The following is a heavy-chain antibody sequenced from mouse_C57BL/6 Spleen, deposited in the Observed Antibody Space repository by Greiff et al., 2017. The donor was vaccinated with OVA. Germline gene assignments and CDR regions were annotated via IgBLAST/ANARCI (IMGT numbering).Heavy chain of an antibody. CDR2: ISYDGSN. V-gene: IGHV3-6*01. CDR3: AREGKSYQSNAMDY. D-gene: IGHD2-12*01. Sequence: EVKLQESGPGLVKPSQSLSLTCSVTGYSITSGYYWNWIRQFPGNKLEWMGYISYDGSNNYNPSLKNRISITRDTSNSQLFLKLNSVTTEDTATYYCAREGKSYQSNAMDYWGQGTSVTVSS. J-gene: IGHJ4*01. CDR1: GYSITSGYY.